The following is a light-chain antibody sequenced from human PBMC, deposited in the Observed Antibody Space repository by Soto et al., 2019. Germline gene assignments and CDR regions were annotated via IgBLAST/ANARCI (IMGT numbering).Light chain of an antibody. CDR1: SSDVGGYNY. CDR3: SSYTSGSLYV. V-gene: IGLV2-14*01. Sequence: QSVLTQPASVSASPGQSITISCTGTSSDVGGYNYVSWYQQHPGKAPKLMIYDVSNRPSGVSNRFSGSKSGNTASLTISGLQSEDEADYYCSSYTSGSLYVFGYGTEVTVL. CDR2: DVS. J-gene: IGLJ1*01.